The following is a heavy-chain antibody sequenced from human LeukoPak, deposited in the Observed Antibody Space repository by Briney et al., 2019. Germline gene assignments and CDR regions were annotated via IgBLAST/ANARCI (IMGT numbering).Heavy chain of an antibody. CDR3: ARKASPYSLVATLYYFDY. J-gene: IGHJ4*02. CDR2: IYYSGST. CDR1: GGSISSSSYY. D-gene: IGHD5-12*01. V-gene: IGHV4-39*01. Sequence: ETLSLTCTVSGGSISSSSYYWGWIRQPPGKGLEWIGSIYYSGSTYYNPSLKSRVTISVDTSKNQFSLKLSSVTAADTAVYYCARKASPYSLVATLYYFDYWGQGTLVTVPS.